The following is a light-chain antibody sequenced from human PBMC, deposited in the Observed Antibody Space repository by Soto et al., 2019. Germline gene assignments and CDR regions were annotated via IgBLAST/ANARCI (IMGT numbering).Light chain of an antibody. CDR3: QQHDTSLTWT. V-gene: IGKV3-20*01. Sequence: EIVLTQSPGTLSLSPGDSATLSCRASQSIGSNYLAWYQQRPGQAPRLLIYGASKRATGIPDRFSGSGSGTEFTLTISRLEPEDFAIFYCQQHDTSLTWTFGQGTKVDIK. J-gene: IGKJ1*01. CDR2: GAS. CDR1: QSIGSNY.